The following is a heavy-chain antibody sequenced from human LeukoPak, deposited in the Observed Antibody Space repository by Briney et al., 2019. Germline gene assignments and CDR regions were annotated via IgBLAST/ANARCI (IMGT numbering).Heavy chain of an antibody. Sequence: SETLSLTCTVSGYSISSGYYWGWIRQPPGKGLERIGSIYHSGSTYYNPSLKSRVTISVDTSKNQFSLKLSSVTAADTAVYYCASERCSSSSCPFDYWGQGTLVTVSS. CDR3: ASERCSSSSCPFDY. J-gene: IGHJ4*02. CDR1: GYSISSGYY. V-gene: IGHV4-38-2*02. CDR2: IYHSGST. D-gene: IGHD6-6*01.